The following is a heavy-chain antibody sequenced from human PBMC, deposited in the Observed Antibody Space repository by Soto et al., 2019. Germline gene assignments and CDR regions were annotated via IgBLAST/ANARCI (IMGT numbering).Heavy chain of an antibody. V-gene: IGHV1-69*01. D-gene: IGHD7-27*01. CDR1: GGTFCSYA. CDR3: ASKPPWGGMYV. CDR2: IIPIFGTA. Sequence: QVQLVQSGAEVKKPGSSVKVSCKASGGTFCSYAISWVRQAPGLGLEWMGGIIPIFGTANYAQKFQGRVTITADESTSTAYMELSSLRSEDTAVYYCASKPPWGGMYVWGQGTTVTVSS. J-gene: IGHJ6*02.